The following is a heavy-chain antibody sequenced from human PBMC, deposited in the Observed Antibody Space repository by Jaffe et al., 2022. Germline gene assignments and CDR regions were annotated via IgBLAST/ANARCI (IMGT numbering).Heavy chain of an antibody. V-gene: IGHV3-30*02. CDR3: AKSPYYYGSGSYYYDY. CDR2: IRYDGSNK. D-gene: IGHD3-10*01. Sequence: QVQLVESGGGVVQPGGSLRLSCAASGFTFSSYGMHWVRQAPGKGLEWVAFIRYDGSNKYYADSVKGRFTISRDNSKNTLYLQMNSLRAEDTAVYYCAKSPYYYGSGSYYYDYWGQGTLVTVSS. J-gene: IGHJ4*02. CDR1: GFTFSSYG.